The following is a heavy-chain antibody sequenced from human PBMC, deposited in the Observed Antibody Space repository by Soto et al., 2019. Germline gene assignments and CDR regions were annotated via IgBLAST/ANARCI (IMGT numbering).Heavy chain of an antibody. CDR1: GDSISNSRFY. Sequence: SETLSLTCSVSGDSISNSRFYWAWIRQPPGEGLEWIGSIYHTGNAYYNPSLKSRLTISVDTSKNQFSLKLTSVTAADAALYYCARDFFDSSDYTTNWFDPWGQGTLVTVSS. D-gene: IGHD3-22*01. CDR3: ARDFFDSSDYTTNWFDP. V-gene: IGHV4-39*01. CDR2: IYHTGNA. J-gene: IGHJ5*02.